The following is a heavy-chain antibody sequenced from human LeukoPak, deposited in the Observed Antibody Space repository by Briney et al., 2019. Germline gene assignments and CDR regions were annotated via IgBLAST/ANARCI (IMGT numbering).Heavy chain of an antibody. CDR3: ASVEVSGYFDY. V-gene: IGHV3-30*04. J-gene: IGHJ4*02. CDR1: GFTFSSYA. Sequence: PGGSLRLSCAASGFTFSSYAMHWVRQAPGKGLEWVAVISYDGSNKYYADSVKGRFTISRDNSKNTLYLQMNSLRAEDTAVYYCASVEVSGYFDYWGQGTLVTVSS. CDR2: ISYDGSNK. D-gene: IGHD3-10*01.